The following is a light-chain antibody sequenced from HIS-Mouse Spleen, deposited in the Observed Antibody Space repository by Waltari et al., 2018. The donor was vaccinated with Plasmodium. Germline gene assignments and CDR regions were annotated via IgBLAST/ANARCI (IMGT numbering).Light chain of an antibody. CDR3: SSYTSSSTLV. Sequence: QSALTQPPSVSGSPGQSVTISCTGTSSDVGSYNRVSWYQQPPGTAPKLMIYEVSKLPSGVPARFSGAKSGNTASLTISGLQAEDEADYYCSSYTSSSTLVFGGGTKLTVL. CDR2: EVS. V-gene: IGLV2-18*02. CDR1: SSDVGSYNR. J-gene: IGLJ2*01.